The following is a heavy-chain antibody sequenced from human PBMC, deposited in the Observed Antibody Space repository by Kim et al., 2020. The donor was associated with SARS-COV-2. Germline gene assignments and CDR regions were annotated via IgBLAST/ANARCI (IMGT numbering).Heavy chain of an antibody. V-gene: IGHV3-66*01. Sequence: GGSLRLSCTTSDFTVSNNFINWVRQAPGKELDWVSVIYSGGSAYYADSVKGRFTISRDNSKNTVYLQMNNLRVEDTAVYYCARGRSGCDYWGQGTLVSVS. J-gene: IGHJ4*02. CDR1: DFTVSNNF. D-gene: IGHD6-19*01. CDR3: ARGRSGCDY. CDR2: IYSGGSA.